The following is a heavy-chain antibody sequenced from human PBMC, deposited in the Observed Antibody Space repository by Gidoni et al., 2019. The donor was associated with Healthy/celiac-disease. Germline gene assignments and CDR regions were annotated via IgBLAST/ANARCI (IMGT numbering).Heavy chain of an antibody. CDR3: VISGYSYGLLTHFDY. D-gene: IGHD5-18*01. Sequence: EVQLVESGGGLVQHGGSLRLSCSASGFTFSSYAMHWVRQAPGKGLEYVSAISSNWGSTYYADSVKGRFTISRDNSKNTLYLQMSSLRAEDTAVYYCVISGYSYGLLTHFDYWGQGTLVTVSS. CDR2: ISSNWGST. J-gene: IGHJ4*02. CDR1: GFTFSSYA. V-gene: IGHV3-64D*06.